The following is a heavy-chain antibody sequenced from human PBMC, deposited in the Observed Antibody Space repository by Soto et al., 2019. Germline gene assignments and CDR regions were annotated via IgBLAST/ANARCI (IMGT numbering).Heavy chain of an antibody. Sequence: GASAKVSCKASGGTFSSYAISWVRQAPGQGLEWMGGIIPIFGTANYAQKFQGRVTITADESTSTAYMELSSLRSEDTAVYYCARVSPPYYYDSSGSTRGHNWFDPWGQGTLVTVSS. D-gene: IGHD3-22*01. CDR2: IIPIFGTA. V-gene: IGHV1-69*13. CDR1: GGTFSSYA. J-gene: IGHJ5*02. CDR3: ARVSPPYYYDSSGSTRGHNWFDP.